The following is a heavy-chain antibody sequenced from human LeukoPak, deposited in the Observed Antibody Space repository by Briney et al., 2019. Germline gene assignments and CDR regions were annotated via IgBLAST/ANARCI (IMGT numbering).Heavy chain of an antibody. CDR2: IYHSGST. Sequence: SETLSLTCAVSGYSISSGYFWGWIRQSPGKGLELIGSIYHSGSTYYNPSLKSRVTISVDTSKNQFSLKLSSVTAADTAVYYCTGKHYYDSSGYYYVDYWGQGTLVTVS. V-gene: IGHV4-38-2*01. J-gene: IGHJ4*02. CDR1: GYSISSGYF. D-gene: IGHD3-22*01. CDR3: TGKHYYDSSGYYYVDY.